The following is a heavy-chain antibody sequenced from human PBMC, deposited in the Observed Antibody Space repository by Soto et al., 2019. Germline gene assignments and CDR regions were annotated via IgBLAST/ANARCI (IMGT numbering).Heavy chain of an antibody. Sequence: ASVKVSCKASGYTFTSYAMHWVRQAPGQRLEWMGWINAGNGNTKYSQKFQGRVTITRDTSASTAYMELSSLRSEDTAVYYCARALYYDFWRGHYVSGMDVWGQGTTVTV. J-gene: IGHJ6*02. CDR2: INAGNGNT. V-gene: IGHV1-3*01. D-gene: IGHD3-3*01. CDR3: ARALYYDFWRGHYVSGMDV. CDR1: GYTFTSYA.